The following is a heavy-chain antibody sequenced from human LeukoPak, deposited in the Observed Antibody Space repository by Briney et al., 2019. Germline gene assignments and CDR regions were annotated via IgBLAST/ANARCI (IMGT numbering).Heavy chain of an antibody. CDR1: GGSVSSYY. CDR2: ISYSGST. CDR3: ARPGSDYSFDH. D-gene: IGHD3-22*01. V-gene: IGHV4-59*08. J-gene: IGHJ4*02. Sequence: PSETLSPVCTVSGGSVSSYYWSWIRQPPGKGLEWIGYISYSGSTNYNPSLKSRVTISVDTSKNQFSLKLRSVTAADTAVYYCARPGSDYSFDHLVQGTLVTVSS.